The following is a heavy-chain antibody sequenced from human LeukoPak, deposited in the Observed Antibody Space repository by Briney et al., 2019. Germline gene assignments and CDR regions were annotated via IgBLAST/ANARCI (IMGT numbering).Heavy chain of an antibody. CDR2: IYHSGST. J-gene: IGHJ4*02. CDR3: ASGGAVAGTGFPFDY. Sequence: SETLSLTCAVSGGSISSSNWWSWVHQPPGKGLEWIGEIYHSGSTNYNPSLKSRITISVDKSKNQFSLELSSVTAADTAVYYCASGGAVAGTGFPFDYWGQGTLVTVSS. CDR1: GGSISSSNW. V-gene: IGHV4-4*02. D-gene: IGHD6-19*01.